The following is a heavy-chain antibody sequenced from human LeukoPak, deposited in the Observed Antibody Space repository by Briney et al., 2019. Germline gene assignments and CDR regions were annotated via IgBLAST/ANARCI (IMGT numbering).Heavy chain of an antibody. Sequence: GGSLRLSCTASGFSFGDFAMTWFRQAPGKGLEWVGFIRSKAYGGTTEYAASVKGRFTISRDDSKSIAYLQMNSLKTEDTAVYYCTRDRLTRNDDLDAFDIWGQGTMVTISS. J-gene: IGHJ3*02. CDR1: GFSFGDFA. V-gene: IGHV3-49*03. CDR3: TRDRLTRNDDLDAFDI. D-gene: IGHD1-1*01. CDR2: IRSKAYGGTT.